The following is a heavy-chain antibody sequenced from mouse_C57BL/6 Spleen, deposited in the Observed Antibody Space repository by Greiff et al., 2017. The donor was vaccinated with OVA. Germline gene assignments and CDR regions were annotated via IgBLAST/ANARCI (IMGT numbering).Heavy chain of an antibody. CDR2: INPNNGGT. D-gene: IGHD2-4*01. V-gene: IGHV1-26*01. CDR1: GYTFTDYY. J-gene: IGHJ3*01. CDR3: NQIYYDYGGFAY. Sequence: VQLQQSGPELVKPGASVKISCKASGYTFTDYYMNWVKQSHGKSLEWIGDINPNNGGTSYNQKFKGKATLTVDKSSSTAYMELRSLTSEDSAVYYCNQIYYDYGGFAYWGQGTLVTVSA.